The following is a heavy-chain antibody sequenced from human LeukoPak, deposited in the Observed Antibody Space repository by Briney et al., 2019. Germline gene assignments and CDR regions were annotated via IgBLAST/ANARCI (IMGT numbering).Heavy chain of an antibody. V-gene: IGHV3-7*01. CDR2: IKQDGSEK. D-gene: IGHD6-13*01. CDR1: GFTFSSYW. Sequence: GGSLRLSCAASGFTFSSYWMSWVRQAPGKGLEWVANIKQDGSEKYYVDSVKGRFTISGDNAKNSLYLQMNSLRAEDTAVYYCARDSSSWYAHYWGQGTLVTVSS. J-gene: IGHJ4*02. CDR3: ARDSSSWYAHY.